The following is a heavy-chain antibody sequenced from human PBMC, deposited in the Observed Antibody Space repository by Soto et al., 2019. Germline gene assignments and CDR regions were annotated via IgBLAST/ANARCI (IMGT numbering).Heavy chain of an antibody. CDR2: ISSSGSTI. CDR3: ARVWQVAIDY. J-gene: IGHJ4*02. V-gene: IGHV3-48*03. CDR1: GFTLSTYE. Sequence: SLRLSCAASGFTLSTYEMNWVRQAPGKGLEWVSYISSSGSTIYYADSVRGRFTISRDNAKNSLYLQMNSLRAEDTAVYYCARVWQVAIDYWGQGTLVTVSS. D-gene: IGHD6-19*01.